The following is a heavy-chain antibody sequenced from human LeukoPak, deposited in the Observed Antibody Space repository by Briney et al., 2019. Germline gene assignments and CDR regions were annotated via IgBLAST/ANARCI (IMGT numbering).Heavy chain of an antibody. CDR2: ISVDGSNK. J-gene: IGHJ5*02. V-gene: IGHV3-30*04. D-gene: IGHD4-17*01. Sequence: GGSLRLSCAASGFTFSAYAMHRVRQAPGKGLEWEAVISVDGSNKYYADSVKGRFTISRDNSKNTLYMQLNSLRPEDTAVYHCARYHDYGDYKRWFDPWGQGTLVTVSA. CDR1: GFTFSAYA. CDR3: ARYHDYGDYKRWFDP.